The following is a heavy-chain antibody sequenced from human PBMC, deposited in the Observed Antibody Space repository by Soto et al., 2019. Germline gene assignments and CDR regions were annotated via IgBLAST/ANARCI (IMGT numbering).Heavy chain of an antibody. CDR3: AKDLTRQLAYWLDP. CDR2: INPNGGST. Sequence: ASVKVSCKAPGDTFTSYYMHWVRQAPGHGLEWMGVINPNGGSTRFAQKFQGRVTMTSDTSTSTVYMELRGLTPEDTAVYYCAKDLTRQLAYWLDPWGQGTQVTVSS. V-gene: IGHV1-46*01. CDR1: GDTFTSYY. J-gene: IGHJ5*02. D-gene: IGHD6-6*01.